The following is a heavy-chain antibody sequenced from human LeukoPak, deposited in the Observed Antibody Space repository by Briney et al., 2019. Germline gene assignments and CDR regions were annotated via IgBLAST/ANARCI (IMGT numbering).Heavy chain of an antibody. CDR3: AGSGSAYYFDY. V-gene: IGHV3-21*01. CDR2: ISGSSNYI. CDR1: GFTFSDYT. Sequence: PGGSLRLSCAASGFTFSDYTMNWVRLAPGKGLEWVSSISGSSNYIYYADSVKGRFTISRDNSKNTLYLQMNSLRAEDTAVYYCAGSGSAYYFDYWGQGTLVTVSS. J-gene: IGHJ4*02. D-gene: IGHD3-3*01.